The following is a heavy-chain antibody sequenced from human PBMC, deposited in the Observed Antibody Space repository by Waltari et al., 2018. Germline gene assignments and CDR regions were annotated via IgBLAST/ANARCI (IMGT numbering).Heavy chain of an antibody. CDR3: ARAPGVAAAAYFDY. CDR2: IFHAGFT. D-gene: IGHD6-13*01. V-gene: IGHV4-38-2*01. Sequence: QVQLQESGPGLVKPSETLSLTCDVSGYSIDRGYFWGWIRQPPGKGLEWIGTIFHAGFTYYSPSLKGRVTMSVDKSKTQFSLNLSSVTAADTAVYYCARAPGVAAAAYFDYWGQGILVTVSS. J-gene: IGHJ4*02. CDR1: GYSIDRGYF.